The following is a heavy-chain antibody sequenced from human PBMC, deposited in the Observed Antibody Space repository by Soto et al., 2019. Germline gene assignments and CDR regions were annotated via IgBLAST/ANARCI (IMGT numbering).Heavy chain of an antibody. CDR3: VKGSEVARQELDH. CDR1: GFTFSNFG. D-gene: IGHD2-15*01. Sequence: QVQLVESGGGVVQPGRSPRLSCAASGFTFSNFGMHWVRQAPGKGLEWVAAITSDGGDKYYSHSVKDRFTISRDNSKNTVFLQMNRLRVEDRAVYYCVKGSEVARQELDHWGQGILVTVSS. CDR2: ITSDGGDK. J-gene: IGHJ4*02. V-gene: IGHV3-30*18.